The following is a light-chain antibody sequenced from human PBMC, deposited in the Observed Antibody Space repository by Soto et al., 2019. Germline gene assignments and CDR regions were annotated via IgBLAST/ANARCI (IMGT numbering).Light chain of an antibody. V-gene: IGKV3-20*01. Sequence: EIVLTQSPGTLSLSPGERATLSCRASQRVGNSYLSWYQQKPGQAPRLLMYGASSRATGIPDRFSGSGSGTDFTLTSSRLEPEDFAVYYCQQYDISWTFGQGTKVEIK. CDR3: QQYDISWT. J-gene: IGKJ1*01. CDR2: GAS. CDR1: QRVGNSY.